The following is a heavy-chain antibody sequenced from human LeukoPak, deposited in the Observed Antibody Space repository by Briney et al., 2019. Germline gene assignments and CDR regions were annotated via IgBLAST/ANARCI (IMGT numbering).Heavy chain of an antibody. CDR1: GFTSSTYT. J-gene: IGHJ6*04. V-gene: IGHV3-21*01. CDR3: AELGITMIGGV. CDR2: ISSSGLYI. Sequence: GGSLRLSCEVSGFTSSTYTMNWVRQAPGKGLEWVSSISSSGLYIYYADSVKGRFTISRDNAKNSLYLQMSSLRAEDTAVYYCAELGITMIGGVWGKGTTVAISS. D-gene: IGHD3-10*02.